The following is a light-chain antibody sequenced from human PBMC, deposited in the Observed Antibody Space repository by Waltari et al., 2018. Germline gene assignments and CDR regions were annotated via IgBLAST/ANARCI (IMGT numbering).Light chain of an antibody. CDR3: QQRLNWPLT. CDR2: DAS. J-gene: IGKJ4*01. Sequence: EIVLTQSPATLSLSPGERATLSCRASQTVNTYLAWYQQKPGQAPRLLIYDASERATGIPARFSGSGSGTDFTLTISSLDTEDFAVYYCQQRLNWPLTFGGGTKVEI. CDR1: QTVNTY. V-gene: IGKV3-11*01.